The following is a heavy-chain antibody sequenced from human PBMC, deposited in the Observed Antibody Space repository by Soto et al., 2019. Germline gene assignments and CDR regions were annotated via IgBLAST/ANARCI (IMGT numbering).Heavy chain of an antibody. CDR2: IYHSGST. D-gene: IGHD1-26*01. CDR3: ARVWELIGWFDP. V-gene: IGHV4-4*02. CDR1: CGSISSSNW. Sequence: SETLSLTCAVSCGSISSSNWWSWVRQPPGKGLEWIGEIYHSGSTNYNPSLKSRVTISVDKSKNQFSLKLSSVTAADTAVYYCARVWELIGWFDPWGQGTLVTVSS. J-gene: IGHJ5*02.